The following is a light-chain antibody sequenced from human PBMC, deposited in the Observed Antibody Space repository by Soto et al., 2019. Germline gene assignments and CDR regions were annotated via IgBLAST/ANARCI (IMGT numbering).Light chain of an antibody. Sequence: DIQMTQSPSTLSASVGDRVTITCRASQSISSYLAWYQQKPGKAPKVLIYKASSLKSGVPSRFSGSGSGTDFTLTISSLQPDDFATYYCQPYNNYPYPFGQGTKLQIK. CDR1: QSISSY. CDR2: KAS. CDR3: QPYNNYPYP. J-gene: IGKJ2*01. V-gene: IGKV1-5*03.